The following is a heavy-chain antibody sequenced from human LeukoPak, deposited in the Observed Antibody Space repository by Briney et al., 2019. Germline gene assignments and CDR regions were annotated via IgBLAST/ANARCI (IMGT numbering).Heavy chain of an antibody. CDR1: GGSISSSSYY. Sequence: SETLSLTCTVSGGSISSSSYYWGWIRQPPGKGLEWIGSIYYSGSTYYNPSLKSRVTISVDTSKNQFSLKLSSVTAADTAVYYCARGPYSSSSYYYYYYYYMDVWGKGTTVTVSS. D-gene: IGHD6-6*01. CDR2: IYYSGST. J-gene: IGHJ6*03. V-gene: IGHV4-39*07. CDR3: ARGPYSSSSYYYYYYYYMDV.